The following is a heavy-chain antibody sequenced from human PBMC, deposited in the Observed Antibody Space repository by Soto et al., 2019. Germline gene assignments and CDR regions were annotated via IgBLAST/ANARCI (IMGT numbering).Heavy chain of an antibody. D-gene: IGHD3-3*01. V-gene: IGHV3-23*01. J-gene: IGHJ4*02. Sequence: GGSLRLSCAASGFTFSGYAMSWVRRAPGRGLEWVSAISGSGGSTFYADSVKGRFTISRDNSKDTMYLQMHSLRAEDTAVYYCAKATYYDFWSGSGPFDYWGLGALVTVSS. CDR2: ISGSGGST. CDR3: AKATYYDFWSGSGPFDY. CDR1: GFTFSGYA.